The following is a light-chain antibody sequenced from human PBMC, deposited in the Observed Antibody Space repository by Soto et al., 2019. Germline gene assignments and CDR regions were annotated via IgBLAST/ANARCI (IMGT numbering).Light chain of an antibody. J-gene: IGKJ1*01. CDR2: GAS. V-gene: IGKV3-15*01. CDR3: QHYGSRPPWT. Sequence: EIVMTQSPATLSVSPGERATLSCRASQSVSSNLAWYQQKPGQAPRLLIYGASTRATGIPARFSGSGSGTEFTLTISRLEPEDFAVYYCQHYGSRPPWTFGQGPKVEIK. CDR1: QSVSSN.